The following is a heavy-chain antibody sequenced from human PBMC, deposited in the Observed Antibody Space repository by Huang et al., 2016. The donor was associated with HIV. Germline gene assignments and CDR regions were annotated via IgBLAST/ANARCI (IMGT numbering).Heavy chain of an antibody. CDR3: ARDPKYHRIGYYRQRRGIDI. CDR1: GYTFTSYG. Sequence: QIQLMQSGPELKQPGASVKVSCKASGYTFTSYGNTWGRQSPGQGPEWRVWISGSSGDTEYGQKFQDRVTLTTDTSTNIAYMELRSLRSDDTAKYYCARDPKYHRIGYYRQRRGIDIWGQGTMVIVSS. V-gene: IGHV1-18*01. D-gene: IGHD3-22*01. CDR2: ISGSSGDT. J-gene: IGHJ3*02.